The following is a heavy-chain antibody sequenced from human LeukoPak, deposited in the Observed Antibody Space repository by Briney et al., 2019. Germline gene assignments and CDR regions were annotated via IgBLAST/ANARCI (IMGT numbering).Heavy chain of an antibody. J-gene: IGHJ5*02. CDR2: INPNTGGT. V-gene: IGHV1-2*02. Sequence: ASVKVSCKASGYTFTGYYMHWVRQAPGQGLEWMGWINPNTGGTNYAQKFQDRVIMTRDTSISTAYMGLSRLRSDDTAVYYCAKGRVVAGSKSLTYHWLDPWGQGTLVTVSS. CDR3: AKGRVVAGSKSLTYHWLDP. CDR1: GYTFTGYY. D-gene: IGHD6-19*01.